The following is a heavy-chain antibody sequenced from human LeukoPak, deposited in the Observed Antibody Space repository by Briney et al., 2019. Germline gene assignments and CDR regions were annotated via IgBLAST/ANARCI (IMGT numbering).Heavy chain of an antibody. V-gene: IGHV3-7*01. CDR1: GFTFSSYW. Sequence: GGSLRLSCAAPGFTFSSYWMAWVRQAPGKGLEWVANIKGDESARHQADSVKGRFTISRDNTRNSLYLQMTNLRGDDTGVYYCARDVVGSLDYWGQGTLVTVSS. CDR2: IKGDESAR. J-gene: IGHJ4*02. CDR3: ARDVVGSLDY. D-gene: IGHD1-26*01.